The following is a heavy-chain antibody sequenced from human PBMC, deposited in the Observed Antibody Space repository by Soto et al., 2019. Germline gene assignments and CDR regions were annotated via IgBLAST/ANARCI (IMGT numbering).Heavy chain of an antibody. Sequence: QVQLVQSGAEVKKPGSSVKVSCKASGGTFSTYAINWLRQAPGQGLEGMGGISPMFRAANYAQKFLGRVTITADESSSTAYMELNSLRSEDTAMYYCARDYGQWPAIYDGLDVWGQGTTVTVSS. V-gene: IGHV1-69*01. CDR2: ISPMFRAA. CDR3: ARDYGQWPAIYDGLDV. D-gene: IGHD6-19*01. CDR1: GGTFSTYA. J-gene: IGHJ6*02.